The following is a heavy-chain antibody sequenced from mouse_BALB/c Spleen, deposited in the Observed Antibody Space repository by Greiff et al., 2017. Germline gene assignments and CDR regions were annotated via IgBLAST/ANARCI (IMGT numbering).Heavy chain of an antibody. J-gene: IGHJ4*01. D-gene: IGHD2-3*01. Sequence: EVKLLESGPELVKPGASVKMSCKASGYTFTSYVMHWVKQKPGQGLEWIGYINPYNDGTKYNEKFKGKATLTSDKSSSTAYMELSSLTSEDSAVYYCARFDGYYGYAMDYWGQGTSVTVSS. CDR1: GYTFTSYV. CDR2: INPYNDGT. V-gene: IGHV1-14*01. CDR3: ARFDGYYGYAMDY.